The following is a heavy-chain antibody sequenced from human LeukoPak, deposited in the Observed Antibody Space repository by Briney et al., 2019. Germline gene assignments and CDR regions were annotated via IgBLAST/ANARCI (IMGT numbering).Heavy chain of an antibody. CDR2: INRDGSST. D-gene: IGHD5-12*01. V-gene: IGHV3-74*01. CDR3: ARDMSVATNSRFDY. CDR1: GFTFSSYW. Sequence: GALRLSCAASGFTFSSYWMHWVRQAPGKGLVWVSRINRDGSSTSYADSVKGRFTISRDNAKTSLYLQMNSLRAEDTAVYYCARDMSVATNSRFDYWGQGTLVTVSS. J-gene: IGHJ4*02.